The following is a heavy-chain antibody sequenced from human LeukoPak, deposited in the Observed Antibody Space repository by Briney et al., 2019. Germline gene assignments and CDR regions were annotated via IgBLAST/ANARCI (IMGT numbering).Heavy chain of an antibody. J-gene: IGHJ3*02. CDR2: IGTAGDT. CDR3: ARGRGWGTFDI. Sequence: GGSPRLSCAPPGFTFTSSNTHWVCQGTGKGLEWASAIGTAGDTYYPGPVKGRFTTSRENAKNSLYLQMNSLRVGDTAGYYCARGRGWGTFDIWGQGTMVTVSS. D-gene: IGHD3-10*01. CDR1: GFTFTSSN. V-gene: IGHV3-13*04.